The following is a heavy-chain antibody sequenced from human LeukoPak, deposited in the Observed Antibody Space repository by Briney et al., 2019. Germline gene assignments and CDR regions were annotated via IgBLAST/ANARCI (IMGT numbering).Heavy chain of an antibody. J-gene: IGHJ4*02. Sequence: PSETLSLTCTVSGYSISSGYYWSWIRPPPGKGLEWIGYISYGGTTNYNPSLKSRLTILLDTSKNQFSLKLSSVTAADTAVYYCARSKTYRSTWNSDYWGQGTLVTVSS. V-gene: IGHV4-38-2*02. CDR3: ARSKTYRSTWNSDY. D-gene: IGHD6-13*01. CDR1: GYSISSGYY. CDR2: ISYGGTT.